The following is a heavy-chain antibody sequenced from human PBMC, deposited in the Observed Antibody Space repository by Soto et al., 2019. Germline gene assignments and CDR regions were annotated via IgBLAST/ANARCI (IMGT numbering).Heavy chain of an antibody. D-gene: IGHD5-18*01. CDR3: VTAYTYGPDAFDI. Sequence: QVQLVESGGGVVQPGRSLRLSCAGSGFTFSSYAMHWVRKAPGKGLEWVAVIFHDGSDEYYADSVKGRLTVSRDNSKNALNLHLNSLKPEDTAVYYGVTAYTYGPDAFDIWGQGTMVTVTT. CDR1: GFTFSSYA. J-gene: IGHJ3*02. V-gene: IGHV3-30-3*01. CDR2: IFHDGSDE.